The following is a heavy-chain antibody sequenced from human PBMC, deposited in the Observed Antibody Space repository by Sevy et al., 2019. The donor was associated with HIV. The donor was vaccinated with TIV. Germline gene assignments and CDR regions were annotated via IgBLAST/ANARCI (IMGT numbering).Heavy chain of an antibody. Sequence: GGSLRLSCAASGFSFSTYAMTWVRLAPGKGLEWVSALSGSGSNTYNADSVKGRFTISRDNSKNTLYLQMNSLRAEDTAVYYCAKEAPGYNYDSSGYFPSWGQGTLVTVSS. CDR1: GFSFSTYA. CDR2: LSGSGSNT. D-gene: IGHD3-22*01. CDR3: AKEAPGYNYDSSGYFPS. J-gene: IGHJ4*02. V-gene: IGHV3-23*01.